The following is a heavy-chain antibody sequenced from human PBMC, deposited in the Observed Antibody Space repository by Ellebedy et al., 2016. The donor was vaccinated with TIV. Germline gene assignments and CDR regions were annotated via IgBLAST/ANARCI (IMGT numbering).Heavy chain of an antibody. Sequence: GGSLRLSCAASGFNFNDYAMSWVRQALGKGLEWVSSISGSGSTYHADSVKGRFTISRDNSKNTLSLQLNSLRAEDTAVYYCAKGTIVGRIPSCFDSWGQGTLVTVSS. V-gene: IGHV3-23*01. CDR2: ISGSGST. CDR1: GFNFNDYA. CDR3: AKGTIVGRIPSCFDS. D-gene: IGHD4-11*01. J-gene: IGHJ4*02.